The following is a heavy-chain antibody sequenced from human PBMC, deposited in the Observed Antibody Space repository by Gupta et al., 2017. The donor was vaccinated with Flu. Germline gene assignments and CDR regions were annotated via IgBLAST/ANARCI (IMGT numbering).Heavy chain of an antibody. V-gene: IGHV4-39*01. CDR2: IYYNGIT. Sequence: ISQPPGKGMEWVGSIYYNGITYFNPSIEGRVPIAGDTPKTQFSLKLTSVTAADTALYFCAGVREFLATNWFDPWGQGTLVTISS. CDR3: AGVREFLATNWFDP. J-gene: IGHJ5*02. D-gene: IGHD3-10*01.